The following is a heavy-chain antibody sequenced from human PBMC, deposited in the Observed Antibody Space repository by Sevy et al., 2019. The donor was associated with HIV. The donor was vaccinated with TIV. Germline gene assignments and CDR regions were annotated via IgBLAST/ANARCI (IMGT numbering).Heavy chain of an antibody. CDR2: INSDGSST. V-gene: IGHV3-74*01. Sequence: GGSLRLSCAASGFTFSSYWMHWVRQAPGKGLVWVSRINSDGSSTNYADSVKGRFTISGDNAKNTLYLQMNSLRAEDTAVYYCAREYSGTYYYFDYWGQGTLVTVSS. D-gene: IGHD1-26*01. J-gene: IGHJ4*02. CDR1: GFTFSSYW. CDR3: AREYSGTYYYFDY.